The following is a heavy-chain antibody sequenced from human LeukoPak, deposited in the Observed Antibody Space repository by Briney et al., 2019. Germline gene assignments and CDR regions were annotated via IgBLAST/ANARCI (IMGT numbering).Heavy chain of an antibody. CDR1: GGSISSSNW. CDR2: IYHSGST. D-gene: IGHD6-13*01. J-gene: IGHJ5*02. V-gene: IGHV4-4*02. CDR3: ARDFSAAAAPRGLNWFDP. Sequence: PSETLSLTCAVSGGSISSSNWWSWVRQPPGKGLEWIGEIYHSGSTNYNPSLKSRVTISVDKSKNQFSLKLSSVTAADTAVYYCARDFSAAAAPRGLNWFDPWGQGTLVTVSS.